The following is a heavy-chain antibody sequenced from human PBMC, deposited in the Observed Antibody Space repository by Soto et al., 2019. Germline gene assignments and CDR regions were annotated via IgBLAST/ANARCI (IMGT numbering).Heavy chain of an antibody. J-gene: IGHJ6*02. Sequence: QVQLQESGPGLVKPSQTLSLTCTVSGGSISSGGYYWSWIRQHPGKGLEWIGYIYYSGSTYYNPSLKSRVTISVDTSKNQFSLKLSSVTAAGTAVYYCARGTVLVPGPLWDVWGQGTTVTVSS. CDR3: ARGTVLVPGPLWDV. CDR2: IYYSGST. V-gene: IGHV4-31*03. CDR1: GGSISSGGYY. D-gene: IGHD2-2*01.